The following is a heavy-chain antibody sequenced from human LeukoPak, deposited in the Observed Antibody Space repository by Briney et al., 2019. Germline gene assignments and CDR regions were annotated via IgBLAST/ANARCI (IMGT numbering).Heavy chain of an antibody. J-gene: IGHJ5*02. CDR3: ARHQFNYYDSSSPGNWFDP. Sequence: SETLSLTCAVYGGSFSDYYWSWIRQPPGKGLEWIGSIYYSGSTYYNPSLKSRVTISVDTSKNQFSLKLSSVTAADTAVYYCARHQFNYYDSSSPGNWFDPWGQGTLVTVSS. CDR1: GGSFSDYY. D-gene: IGHD3-22*01. CDR2: IYYSGST. V-gene: IGHV4-34*01.